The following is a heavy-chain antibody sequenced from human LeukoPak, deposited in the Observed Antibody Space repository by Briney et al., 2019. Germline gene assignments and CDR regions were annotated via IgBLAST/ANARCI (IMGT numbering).Heavy chain of an antibody. J-gene: IGHJ4*02. CDR1: GYALSEFS. CDR3: ATGLAGTVSFDY. D-gene: IGHD6-19*01. V-gene: IGHV1-24*01. CDR2: FDPEDGET. Sequence: ASVKVSCKASGYALSEFSMHWVRQAPGKGLEWMGGFDPEDGETIYAQKFQGRVAMTEDTSTYTAYMELSSLRSEDTALYYCATGLAGTVSFDYWGQGTLVTVSS.